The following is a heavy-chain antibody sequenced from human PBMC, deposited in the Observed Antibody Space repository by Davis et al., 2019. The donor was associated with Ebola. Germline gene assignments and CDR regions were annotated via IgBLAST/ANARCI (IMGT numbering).Heavy chain of an antibody. V-gene: IGHV3-21*01. CDR3: ARDSAAAGKGGDYYYGMDV. CDR2: ISSSSSYI. Sequence: GESLKISCAASGFTFSSYSMNWVRQAPGKGLEWVSSISSSSSYIYYADSVKGRFTISRENAKNSLYLQMNSLRAGDTAVYYCARDSAAAGKGGDYYYGMDVWGKGTTVTVSS. J-gene: IGHJ6*04. CDR1: GFTFSSYS. D-gene: IGHD6-13*01.